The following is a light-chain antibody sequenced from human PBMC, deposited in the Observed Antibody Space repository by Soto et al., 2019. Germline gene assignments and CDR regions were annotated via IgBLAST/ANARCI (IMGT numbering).Light chain of an antibody. Sequence: QCVLTQPASVSGSPGQSIKISCTGTSSDIGAYNYVSWYQQHPGKAPKLMIYDVNIRPSGVSNRFSGSKSGNTASLTISGLQAEDEAEYYCTSWTTSTTMIFGGGTQLTVL. V-gene: IGLV2-14*03. CDR3: TSWTTSTTMI. CDR1: SSDIGAYNY. CDR2: DVN. J-gene: IGLJ2*01.